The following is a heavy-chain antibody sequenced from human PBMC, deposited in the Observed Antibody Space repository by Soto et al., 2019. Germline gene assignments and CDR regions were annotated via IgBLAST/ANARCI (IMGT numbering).Heavy chain of an antibody. V-gene: IGHV1-3*01. D-gene: IGHD3-22*01. CDR2: TNAGNGNT. J-gene: IGHJ6*02. CDR1: GYSFTRYS. Sequence: ASLKVSCKASGYSFTRYSIYWVRQAPGQSLEWMGWTNAGNGNTKYSQKFQGRVTITRDTSASTAYMELSSLRSEDTSVYYCGRDSKWDDTSVGMDVWGQGTKVTVSS. CDR3: GRDSKWDDTSVGMDV.